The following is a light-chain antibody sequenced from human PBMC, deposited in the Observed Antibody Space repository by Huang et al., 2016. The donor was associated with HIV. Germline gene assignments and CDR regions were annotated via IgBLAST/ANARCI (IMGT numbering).Light chain of an antibody. CDR2: WAS. V-gene: IGKV4-1*01. CDR1: RSVFYSFNNKNY. J-gene: IGKJ3*01. Sequence: DILMTQSPDFLAVSLGERATIDCRSSRSVFYSFNNKNYLAWYQQKPGQPPKLLIHWASTREYGVPERFSGSGSGTDFTLTISSLQAEDVAIYYCQQYYTTPITFGPGTKVDIK. CDR3: QQYYTTPIT.